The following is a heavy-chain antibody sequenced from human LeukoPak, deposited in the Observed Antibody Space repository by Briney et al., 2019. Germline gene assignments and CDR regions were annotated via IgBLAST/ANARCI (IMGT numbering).Heavy chain of an antibody. V-gene: IGHV1-2*02. CDR2: INPSSGGA. Sequence: ASVRVSFKSSVYTFICHYIHWVRQAPGQGREWRGWINPSSGGANYAQNFQERVTMTRDTAINKAYMELSRLRSDDTAVYYCARAFNGYYFDFWGQGTLVTVSS. J-gene: IGHJ4*02. CDR1: VYTFICHY. CDR3: ARAFNGYYFDF.